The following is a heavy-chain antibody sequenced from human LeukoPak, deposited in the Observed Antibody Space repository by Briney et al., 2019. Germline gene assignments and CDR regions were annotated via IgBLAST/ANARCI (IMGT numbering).Heavy chain of an antibody. J-gene: IGHJ4*02. CDR3: AGPYYGVDY. V-gene: IGHV3-53*01. CDR1: GFTVSSSF. Sequence: SGGSLRLSCAAFGFTVSSSFMGWVRQAPGKGLEWVSFTSRGDKIYYADSVKGRFTISRDNSNNTLYLHMNNLGAEDTAVYSCAGPYYGVDYWGQGTLVTVSS. CDR2: TSRGDKI. D-gene: IGHD3-10*01.